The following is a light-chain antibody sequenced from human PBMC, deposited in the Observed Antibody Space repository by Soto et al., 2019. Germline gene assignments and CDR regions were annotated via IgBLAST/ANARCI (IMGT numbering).Light chain of an antibody. V-gene: IGKV3-20*01. CDR2: GAS. Sequence: EIVLTQSPATLSLSPGERATLSCRASQSVTSSFVAWYQQRPGQAPRLLIYGASTRASGIPDRFSGSGSGTDFTLTISRLAPEDFAMYYCHQYGSSPLTFGPGTKVDIK. J-gene: IGKJ3*01. CDR3: HQYGSSPLT. CDR1: QSVTSSF.